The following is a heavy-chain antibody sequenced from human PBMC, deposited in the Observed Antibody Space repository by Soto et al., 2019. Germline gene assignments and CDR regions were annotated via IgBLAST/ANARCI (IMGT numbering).Heavy chain of an antibody. D-gene: IGHD3-3*01. Sequence: LRLSCAASGFTFSSYAMSWVRQAPGKGLEWVSAISGSGGSTYYADSVKGRFTISRDNSKNTLYLQMNSLRAEDTAVYYCAKVQFLEWLLDSRYYYYGMDVWGQGTTVTVSS. CDR1: GFTFSSYA. CDR3: AKVQFLEWLLDSRYYYYGMDV. J-gene: IGHJ6*02. CDR2: ISGSGGST. V-gene: IGHV3-23*01.